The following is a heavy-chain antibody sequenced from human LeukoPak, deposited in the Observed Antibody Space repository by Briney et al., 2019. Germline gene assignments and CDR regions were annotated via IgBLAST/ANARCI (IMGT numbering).Heavy chain of an antibody. CDR3: ARDRGDGWFDP. CDR1: GFTFSSYG. J-gene: IGHJ5*02. Sequence: GGSLRLSCAASGFTFSSYGMHWVRQAPGKGLEWVAVIWYDGTNKYYTDSVRGRFTISRDNSKNTLYLQMDSLRAEDTAVLYCARDRGDGWFDPWGQGTLVTVSS. D-gene: IGHD2-21*01. CDR2: IWYDGTNK. V-gene: IGHV3-33*01.